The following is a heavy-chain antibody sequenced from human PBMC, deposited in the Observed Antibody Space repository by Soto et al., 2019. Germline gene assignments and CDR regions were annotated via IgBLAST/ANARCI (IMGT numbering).Heavy chain of an antibody. D-gene: IGHD3-10*01. J-gene: IGHJ4*02. CDR1: GFTFSNAW. CDR2: IKSKTDGGAT. Sequence: PGGSLRLSCAASGFTFSNAWMSWVRQAPGKGLEWVGRIKSKTDGGATDYAAPVKGRFTISRDDANNSLYLQMHSLRAEDTAVYYCVRVANDLNYFDYWGQGALVTVSS. CDR3: VRVANDLNYFDY. V-gene: IGHV3-15*01.